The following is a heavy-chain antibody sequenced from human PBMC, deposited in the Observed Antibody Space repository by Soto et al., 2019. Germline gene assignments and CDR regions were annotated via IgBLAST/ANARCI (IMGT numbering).Heavy chain of an antibody. CDR3: ARDTGITAAGTGNYYYYGMDV. CDR1: GYTFTSYY. V-gene: IGHV1-46*01. Sequence: VSCKASGYTFTSYYMHWVRQAPGQGLEWMGIINPSGGSTSYAQKFQGRVTMTRDTSTSTVYMELSSLRSEDTAVYYCARDTGITAAGTGNYYYYGMDVWGQRTTVTVSS. CDR2: INPSGGST. J-gene: IGHJ6*02. D-gene: IGHD6-13*01.